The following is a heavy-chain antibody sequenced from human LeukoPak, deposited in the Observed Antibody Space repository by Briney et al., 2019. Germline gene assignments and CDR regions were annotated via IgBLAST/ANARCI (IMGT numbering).Heavy chain of an antibody. CDR3: ARRLTQYDCFDP. Sequence: SQTLSLTCATSGDSVSSNSVTWNWIRQSPSRGLEWLGRTYCRSTWYNDYAVSVRGRITVNPDTSKNQFSLHLNSVTPEDTAVYHCARRLTQYDCFDPWGQGILVTVSS. CDR1: GDSVSSNSVT. J-gene: IGHJ5*02. D-gene: IGHD2-2*01. V-gene: IGHV6-1*01. CDR2: TYCRSTWYN.